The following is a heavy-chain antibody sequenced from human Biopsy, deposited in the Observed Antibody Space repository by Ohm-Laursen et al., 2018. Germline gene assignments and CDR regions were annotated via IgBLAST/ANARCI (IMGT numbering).Heavy chain of an antibody. J-gene: IGHJ4*02. CDR1: GDSINSYY. CDR2: IYYTGST. D-gene: IGHD2-2*01. CDR3: ARMPHFDY. Sequence: GTLSLTCTVSGDSINSYYWTWIRQSPGKGLEWIGYIYYTGSTNYNPSVKSRVTISVDTSKNQFSLRLIYVTAADTAVYYCARMPHFDYWGQGILVTVSS. V-gene: IGHV4-59*01.